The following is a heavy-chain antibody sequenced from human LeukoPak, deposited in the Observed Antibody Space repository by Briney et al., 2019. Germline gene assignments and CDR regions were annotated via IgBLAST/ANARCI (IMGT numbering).Heavy chain of an antibody. J-gene: IGHJ1*01. CDR1: GYTLTELS. V-gene: IGHV1-24*01. D-gene: IGHD3-22*01. CDR2: FDPEDGET. Sequence: ASVKVSCKVSGYTLTELSMHWVRQAPGKGLEWMGGFDPEDGETIYAQKFQGRVTMTEDTSTDTAYTELSSLRSEDTAVYYCATAYDSSGYYTEYFQHWGQGTLVTVSS. CDR3: ATAYDSSGYYTEYFQH.